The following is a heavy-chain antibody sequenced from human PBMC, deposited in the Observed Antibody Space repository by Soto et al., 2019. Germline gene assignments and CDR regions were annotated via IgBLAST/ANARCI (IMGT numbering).Heavy chain of an antibody. Sequence: VRLSCAASGFTFTRYSMNWVRQAPGKGLEWVSSISSTTNYICYGDSMKGRFTISRDNAKNSLYLEMNSLRAEDTAVYYCARESEDLTSNFDYWGQGTLVTVSS. CDR2: ISSTTNYI. CDR1: GFTFTRYS. CDR3: ARESEDLTSNFDY. J-gene: IGHJ4*02. V-gene: IGHV3-21*06.